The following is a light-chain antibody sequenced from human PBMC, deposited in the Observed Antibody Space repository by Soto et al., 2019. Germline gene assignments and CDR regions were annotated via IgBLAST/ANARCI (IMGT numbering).Light chain of an antibody. V-gene: IGLV2-14*01. CDR3: SSYTTRNTVL. CDR1: SSDVGNYKY. CDR2: EVS. J-gene: IGLJ2*01. Sequence: QSALTQPASVSGSPGQSITISCTGTSSDVGNYKYVSWYQQHPGRAPKLMIYEVSNRPSGVSNRFSGSKSGNTASLTISGLQAEDEADYYCSSYTTRNTVLFGGGTKLTVL.